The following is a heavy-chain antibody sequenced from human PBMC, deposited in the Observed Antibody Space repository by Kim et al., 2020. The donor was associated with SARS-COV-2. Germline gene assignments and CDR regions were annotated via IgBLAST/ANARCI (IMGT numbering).Heavy chain of an antibody. CDR3: ARGTMVAAGGAIDL. V-gene: IGHV4-59*12. D-gene: IGHD6-13*01. Sequence: TPSLTCRVTISLEASKKQFSLKLKSVTAADTAVYYCARGTMVAAGGAIDLWGQGIMVTVSS. J-gene: IGHJ5*02.